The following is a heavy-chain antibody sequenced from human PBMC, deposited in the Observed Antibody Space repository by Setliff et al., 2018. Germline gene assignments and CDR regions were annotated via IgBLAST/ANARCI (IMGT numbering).Heavy chain of an antibody. V-gene: IGHV1-8*01. CDR3: ARGVGAMGDY. CDR2: LNPNISAT. D-gene: IGHD1-26*01. Sequence: ASVKVSCKASGYTFINYDINWVRQATGQGLEWMGWLNPNISATFYAPKFQGRVTMTRDTSTSTFYIELSSLRSEDTAVYYCARGVGAMGDYWGQGTLVTVSS. CDR1: GYTFINYD. J-gene: IGHJ4*02.